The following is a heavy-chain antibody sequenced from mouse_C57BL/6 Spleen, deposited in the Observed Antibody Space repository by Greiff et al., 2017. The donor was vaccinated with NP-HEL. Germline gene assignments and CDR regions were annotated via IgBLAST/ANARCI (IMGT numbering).Heavy chain of an antibody. V-gene: IGHV1-55*01. D-gene: IGHD1-1*01. J-gene: IGHJ1*03. CDR3: ARVDYYGSSFDV. CDR1: GYTFTSYW. CDR2: IYPGSGST. Sequence: VKLQQPGAELVKPGASVKMSCKASGYTFTSYWITWVKQRPGQGLEWIGDIYPGSGSTNYNEKFKSKATLTVDTSSSTAYMQLSSLTSEDSAVYYCARVDYYGSSFDVWGTGTTVTVSS.